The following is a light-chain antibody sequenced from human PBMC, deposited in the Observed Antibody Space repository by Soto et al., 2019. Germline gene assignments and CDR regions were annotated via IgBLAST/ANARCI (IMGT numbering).Light chain of an antibody. V-gene: IGLV2-14*03. CDR3: SSYTSSSTVV. CDR2: DVS. J-gene: IGLJ1*01. CDR1: SSDVGAYNY. Sequence: QSALTQPASVSGSPGQSITISCTGTSSDVGAYNYVSWYQQHPGKAPKLMIYDVSNRPSGVSNRFSGSKSGNTASLTISGLQAEDEADYHCSSYTSSSTVVFGTGTKLTVL.